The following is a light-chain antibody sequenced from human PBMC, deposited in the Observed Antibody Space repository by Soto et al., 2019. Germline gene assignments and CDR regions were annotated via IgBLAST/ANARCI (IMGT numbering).Light chain of an antibody. J-gene: IGLJ2*01. CDR1: SSNIGSNT. CDR3: AAWDDSLNGQV. CDR2: SNN. Sequence: QSVLTQPPSASGTPGQRVTISCSGSSSNIGSNTVNWYQQLPGTAPKLLIYSNNQRPSGVPDRFSASKSGTSASLAISGLQSEDEADYYCAAWDDSLNGQVFGGRTKLTVL. V-gene: IGLV1-44*01.